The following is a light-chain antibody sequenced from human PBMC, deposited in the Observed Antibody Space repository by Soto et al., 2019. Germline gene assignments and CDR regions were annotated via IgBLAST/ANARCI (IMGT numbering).Light chain of an antibody. CDR2: EVS. CDR1: SSDVGGYNY. V-gene: IGLV2-14*01. CDR3: SSYTSSSMDVV. Sequence: QSALTQPASVSGSPGQSITISCTGTSSDVGGYNYVSWYQQHPGKAPKLMIYEVSNRPSGVSNRFSGSKSGNTASLTISRLQAEDEADYYCSSYTSSSMDVVFGGGTKLTVL. J-gene: IGLJ2*01.